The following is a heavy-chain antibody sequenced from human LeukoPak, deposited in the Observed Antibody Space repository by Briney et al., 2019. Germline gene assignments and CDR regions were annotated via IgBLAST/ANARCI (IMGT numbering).Heavy chain of an antibody. J-gene: IGHJ5*02. CDR2: INPNSGGT. Sequence: ASVKVSCKASGYTFTGYYMHWVRQAPGQGLEWMGWINPNSGGTNYAQKFQGRVTMTRDTSISTAYMELSRLRSDDTAVYYCARGGPFYDFWSGYLGNNWFDPWGQGTLVTISS. CDR1: GYTFTGYY. V-gene: IGHV1-2*02. D-gene: IGHD3-3*01. CDR3: ARGGPFYDFWSGYLGNNWFDP.